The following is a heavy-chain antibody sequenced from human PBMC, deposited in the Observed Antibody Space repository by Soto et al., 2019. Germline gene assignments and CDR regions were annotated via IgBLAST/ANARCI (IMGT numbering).Heavy chain of an antibody. CDR1: GYGFTSYW. D-gene: IGHD6-13*01. V-gene: IGHV5-51*01. CDR2: IYPGDSDT. CDR3: ARSIAAAGTRYYYYGMDV. Sequence: GESLKISCKGSGYGFTSYWIGWVRQMPGKGLEWMGIIYPGDSDTRYSPSFQGQVTISADKSISTAYLQWSSLKASDTAMYYCARSIAAAGTRYYYYGMDVWGQGTTVTVSS. J-gene: IGHJ6*02.